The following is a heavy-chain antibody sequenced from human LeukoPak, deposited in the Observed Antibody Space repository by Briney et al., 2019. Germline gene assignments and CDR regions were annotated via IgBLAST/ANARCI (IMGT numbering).Heavy chain of an antibody. J-gene: IGHJ4*02. CDR3: ARVDRLAFDY. D-gene: IGHD2-21*01. V-gene: IGHV4-59*01. Sequence: SETLSLTCTVSDGSISNYYWGWIRQPPGKGLEWIGYIYYSGSTSYNPSLKSRVTISLDTSKNHFSLKLSSVTAADTAVYYCARVDRLAFDYWGPGTLVTVSS. CDR2: IYYSGST. CDR1: DGSISNYY.